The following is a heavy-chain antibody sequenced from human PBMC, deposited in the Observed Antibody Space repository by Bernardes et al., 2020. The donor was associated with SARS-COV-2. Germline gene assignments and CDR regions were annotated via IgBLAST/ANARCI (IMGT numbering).Heavy chain of an antibody. CDR3: AKESVTMVRGVISPYYYYYGMDV. J-gene: IGHJ6*02. CDR1: GFTFSSYA. D-gene: IGHD3-10*01. Sequence: GGSLRLSCAASGFTFSSYAMSWVRQAPGKGLEWVSAISGSGGSTYYADSVKGRFTISRDNSKNTLYLQMNSLRAEDTAVYYCAKESVTMVRGVISPYYYYYGMDVWGQGTTVTVSS. V-gene: IGHV3-23*01. CDR2: ISGSGGST.